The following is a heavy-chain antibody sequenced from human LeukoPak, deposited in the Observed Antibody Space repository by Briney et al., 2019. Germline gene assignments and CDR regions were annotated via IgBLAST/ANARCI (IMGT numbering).Heavy chain of an antibody. V-gene: IGHV3-23*01. J-gene: IGHJ4*02. CDR2: IIVSGTT. CDR3: AKGSVGNADFAS. D-gene: IGHD6-25*01. CDR1: GFTFSSFS. Sequence: GGSLRLSCAAYGFTFSSFSMTWVRQAPGKGLECVSSIIVSGTTYYADSVKGRFTISRDSFRGTLFLQMDSLRVEDTAVYFCAKGSVGNADFASWGQGALVTVSS.